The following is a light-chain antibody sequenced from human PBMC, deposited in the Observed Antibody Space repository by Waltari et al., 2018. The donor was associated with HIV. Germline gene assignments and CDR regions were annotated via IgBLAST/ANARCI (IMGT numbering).Light chain of an antibody. Sequence: QSVLTQPPSASGTPGQTVTISCSGSDSNLGTNTVNWYQQLPGAAPKLLIYTNTQRPSGVPDRFSGSKSGTSASLAIRGLQSEDEALYYCSSWDGTLYGVAFGGGTKVTVL. CDR1: DSNLGTNT. V-gene: IGLV1-44*01. CDR2: TNT. CDR3: SSWDGTLYGVA. J-gene: IGLJ2*01.